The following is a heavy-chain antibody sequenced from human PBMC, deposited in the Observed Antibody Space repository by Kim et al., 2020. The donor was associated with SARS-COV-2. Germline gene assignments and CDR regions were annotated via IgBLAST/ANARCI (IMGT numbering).Heavy chain of an antibody. CDR3: ARLGYYDSSGYHSPDAFDI. D-gene: IGHD3-22*01. V-gene: IGHV4-34*01. CDR2: INHSGST. J-gene: IGHJ3*02. Sequence: SETLSLTCAVYGGSFSGYYWSWIRQPPGKGLEWIGEINHSGSTNYNPSLKSRVTISVDTSKNQFSLKLSSVTAADTAVYYCARLGYYDSSGYHSPDAFDIWGQGTMVTVSS. CDR1: GGSFSGYY.